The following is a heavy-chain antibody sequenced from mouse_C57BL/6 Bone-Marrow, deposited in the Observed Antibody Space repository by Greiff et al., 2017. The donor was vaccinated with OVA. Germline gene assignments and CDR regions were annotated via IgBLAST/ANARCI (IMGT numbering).Heavy chain of an antibody. Sequence: EVMLVESGPELVKPGASVTMSCTASGYTFTDYYMHWVKQSHGKSLEWIGYIYPNNGGNGYNPKFKGKDTLTVDQSSSTAYMELRSLTSEDSAVYYCARWRYSNLGDYYAMDYWGQGTSVTVSS. D-gene: IGHD2-5*01. CDR3: ARWRYSNLGDYYAMDY. CDR1: GYTFTDYY. J-gene: IGHJ4*01. V-gene: IGHV1-34*01. CDR2: IYPNNGGN.